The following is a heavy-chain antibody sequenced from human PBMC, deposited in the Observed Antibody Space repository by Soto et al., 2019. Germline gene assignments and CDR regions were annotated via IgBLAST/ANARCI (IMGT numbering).Heavy chain of an antibody. CDR3: ARERSDYYYYGMDV. V-gene: IGHV4-30-2*01. J-gene: IGHJ6*02. CDR1: GGSISSGGYS. CDR2: IYHSGST. Sequence: SETLSLTCAVSGGSISSGGYSWSWIRQPPGKGLEWIGYIYHSGSTYYNPSLKSRFTISRDNAKNSLYLQMNSLRAEDTAVYYCARERSDYYYYGMDVWGQGTMVTVSS.